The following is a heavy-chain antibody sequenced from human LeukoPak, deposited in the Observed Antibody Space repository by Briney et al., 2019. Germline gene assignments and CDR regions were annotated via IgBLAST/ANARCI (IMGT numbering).Heavy chain of an antibody. CDR1: GYTFTSYA. J-gene: IGHJ6*03. Sequence: ASVKVSCKASGYTFTSYAMNWVRQAPGQGLEWMGWINTNTGNPTYAQGFTGRFVFSLDTSVSTAYLQISSLKAEDTAVYYCARVGFSTVSYYYYYYMDVWGKGTTVTVSS. D-gene: IGHD4-17*01. V-gene: IGHV7-4-1*02. CDR2: INTNTGNP. CDR3: ARVGFSTVSYYYYYYMDV.